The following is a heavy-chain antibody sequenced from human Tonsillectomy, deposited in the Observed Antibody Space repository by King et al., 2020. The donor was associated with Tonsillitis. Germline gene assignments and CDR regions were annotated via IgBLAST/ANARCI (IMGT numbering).Heavy chain of an antibody. V-gene: IGHV6-1*01. J-gene: IGHJ5*02. CDR1: GDSVSSNSAA. Sequence: QIQLQQSGPGLVKPSQTLSLTCAISGDSVSSNSAAWNWIRQSPSRGLEWLGRTYYRSKLYNDYAVSVKSRITINPDTSKNQFSLQLNSVTPEDTAVYYWARDSVGGYSGYDYGVAWLDPWGQGTLVTVSS. CDR3: ARDSVGGYSGYDYGVAWLDP. D-gene: IGHD5-12*01. CDR2: TYYRSKLYN.